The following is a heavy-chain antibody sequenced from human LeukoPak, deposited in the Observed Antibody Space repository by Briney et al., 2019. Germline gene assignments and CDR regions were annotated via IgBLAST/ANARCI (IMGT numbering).Heavy chain of an antibody. CDR2: ISYDGSNK. D-gene: IGHD3-10*01. Sequence: PGGSLRLSCAGSGFTFSSYAMHWVRQAPGKGLEWVAVISYDGSNKYYADSVKGRFTISRDNSKNTLYLQMNSLRAEDTAVYYCARDYYGSGSSYYFDYWGQGTLVTVSS. J-gene: IGHJ4*02. V-gene: IGHV3-30*04. CDR1: GFTFSSYA. CDR3: ARDYYGSGSSYYFDY.